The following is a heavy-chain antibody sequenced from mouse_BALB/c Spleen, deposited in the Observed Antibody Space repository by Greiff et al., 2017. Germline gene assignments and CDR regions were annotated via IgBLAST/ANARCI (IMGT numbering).Heavy chain of an antibody. D-gene: IGHD2-3*01. CDR3: ARIYDGYYAFAY. CDR1: GYTFTSYW. V-gene: IGHV1-7*01. J-gene: IGHJ3*01. CDR2: INPSTGYT. Sequence: QVQLKQSGAELAKPGASVKMSCKASGYTFTSYWMHWVKQRPGQGLEWIGYINPSTGYTEYNQKFKDKATLTADKSSSTAYMQLSSLTSEDSAVYYCARIYDGYYAFAYWGQGTLVTVSA.